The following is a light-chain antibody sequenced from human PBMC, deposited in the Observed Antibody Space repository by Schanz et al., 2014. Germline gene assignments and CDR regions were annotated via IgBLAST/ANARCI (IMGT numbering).Light chain of an antibody. CDR3: QQYNEWPRT. Sequence: EIVMTQSPATLSVSPGERATLSCRASQSVDKYLAWYQQKPGQAPRLLIYGASTRATGISARFSGSGSGTEFTLTISSLQSEDFAMYYCQQYNEWPRTFGQGTRVEIK. V-gene: IGKV3-15*01. CDR2: GAS. J-gene: IGKJ1*01. CDR1: QSVDKY.